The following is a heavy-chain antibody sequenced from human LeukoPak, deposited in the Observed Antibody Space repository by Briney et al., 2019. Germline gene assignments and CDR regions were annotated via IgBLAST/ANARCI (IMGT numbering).Heavy chain of an antibody. Sequence: GGSLRLSCAASGFTFSSYGMHWVRQAPGKGVEWVAFIRYDGSNKYYADSVKGRFTISRDNSKNTLYLQMNSLRAEDTAVYYCAKGEWPLGGDYFDYWGQGTLVTVSS. V-gene: IGHV3-30*02. J-gene: IGHJ4*02. CDR1: GFTFSSYG. CDR3: AKGEWPLGGDYFDY. D-gene: IGHD3-16*01. CDR2: IRYDGSNK.